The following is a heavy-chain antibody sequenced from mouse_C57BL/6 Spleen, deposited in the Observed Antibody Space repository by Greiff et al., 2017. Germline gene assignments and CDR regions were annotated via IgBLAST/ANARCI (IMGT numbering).Heavy chain of an antibody. V-gene: IGHV1-82*01. CDR2: IYPGDGDT. Sequence: VQLQQSGPELVKPGASVKISCKASGYAFSSSWMNWVKQRPGKGLEWIGRIYPGDGDTNYNGKFKGKATLTADKSSSTAYMQLSSLTSEDSAVYFCARGSNWWFAYWGQGTLVTVSA. J-gene: IGHJ3*01. D-gene: IGHD2-5*01. CDR1: GYAFSSSW. CDR3: ARGSNWWFAY.